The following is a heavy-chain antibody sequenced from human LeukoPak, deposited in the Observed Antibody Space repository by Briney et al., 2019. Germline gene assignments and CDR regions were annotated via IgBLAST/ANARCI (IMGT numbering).Heavy chain of an antibody. CDR2: IRYDGSNK. V-gene: IGHV3-30*02. CDR3: ANDLLESPYYDFWSGYYPLDY. CDR1: GFTFSSYG. J-gene: IGHJ4*02. Sequence: GGSLRLSCAASGFTFSSYGMHWVRQAPGKGLEWVAFIRYDGSNKYYADPVKGRFTISRDNSKNTLYLQMNSLRAEDTAVYYCANDLLESPYYDFWSGYYPLDYWGQGTLVTVSS. D-gene: IGHD3-3*01.